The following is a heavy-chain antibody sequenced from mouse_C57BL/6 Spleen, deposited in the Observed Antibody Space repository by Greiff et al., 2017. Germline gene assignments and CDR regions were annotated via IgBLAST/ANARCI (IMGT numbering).Heavy chain of an antibody. Sequence: EVMLVESGGDLVKPGGSLKLSCAASGFTFSSYGMSWVSQTPDKRLEWVATISSGGSYTYYPDSVKGRFTISRDNAKNTLYLQMSRLKSEDTAMYYCARRGEGVFDYWGQGTTLTVSS. CDR2: ISSGGSYT. CDR3: ARRGEGVFDY. J-gene: IGHJ2*01. CDR1: GFTFSSYG. V-gene: IGHV5-6*02.